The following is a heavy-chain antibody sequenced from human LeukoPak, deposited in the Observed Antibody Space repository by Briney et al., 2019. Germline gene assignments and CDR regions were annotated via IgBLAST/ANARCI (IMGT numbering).Heavy chain of an antibody. V-gene: IGHV1-18*01. Sequence: ASVKVSCKASGYTFTSYGISWVRQAPGQGLEWMGWISACNGNTNYAQKLQGRVTMTTDTSTSTAYMELRSLRSDDTAVYYCARDTDTAVVPYYYYYGMDVWGQGTTVTVSS. CDR1: GYTFTSYG. CDR3: ARDTDTAVVPYYYYYGMDV. J-gene: IGHJ6*02. D-gene: IGHD5-18*01. CDR2: ISACNGNT.